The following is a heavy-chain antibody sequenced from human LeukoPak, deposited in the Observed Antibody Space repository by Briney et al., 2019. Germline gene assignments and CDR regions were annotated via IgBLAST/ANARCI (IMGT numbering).Heavy chain of an antibody. CDR3: AREGPIVGATHLVDY. D-gene: IGHD1-26*01. CDR1: GYTFTDYY. V-gene: IGHV1-2*02. J-gene: IGHJ4*02. Sequence: ASVKVSCKAYGYTFTDYYMHWVRQAPGQGLEWMGWINTNSGGTKYVQKFQGRVTMTRDTSISTAYMELSRLRSDDTAVYYCAREGPIVGATHLVDYWGQGTLVTVSS. CDR2: INTNSGGT.